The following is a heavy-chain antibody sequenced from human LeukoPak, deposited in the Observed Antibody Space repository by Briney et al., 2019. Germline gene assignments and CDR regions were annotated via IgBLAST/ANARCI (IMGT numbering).Heavy chain of an antibody. D-gene: IGHD6-13*01. V-gene: IGHV4-34*01. Sequence: KPSETLSLTCAVYGGSFSGYYWSWIRQPPGKGLEWIGEINHSGSTNYNPSLKSRVTISVDTSKNQFSLKLSSVTAADTAVYYCARTSIIAAAGYAFDIWGQGTMVTVSS. CDR3: ARTSIIAAAGYAFDI. CDR2: INHSGST. J-gene: IGHJ3*02. CDR1: GGSFSGYY.